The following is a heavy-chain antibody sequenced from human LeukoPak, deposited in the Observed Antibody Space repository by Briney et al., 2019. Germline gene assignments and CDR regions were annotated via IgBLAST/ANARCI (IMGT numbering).Heavy chain of an antibody. Sequence: GGSLRLSCAASGFTFSSYSMDWVRQAPGKGLEWVSSISSSSSYIYYADSVKGRFTISRDNAKNSLYLQMNSLRAEDTAVYYCARDVRYGDYDGENWFDPWGQVPLVTVSS. J-gene: IGHJ5*02. CDR1: GFTFSSYS. CDR2: ISSSSSYI. CDR3: ARDVRYGDYDGENWFDP. D-gene: IGHD4-17*01. V-gene: IGHV3-21*01.